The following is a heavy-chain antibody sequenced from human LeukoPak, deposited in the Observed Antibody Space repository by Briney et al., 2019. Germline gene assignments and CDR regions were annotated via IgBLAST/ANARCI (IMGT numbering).Heavy chain of an antibody. D-gene: IGHD3-22*01. CDR3: AREIYDSSGYYYDY. CDR1: GYTFTSHG. Sequence: ASVKVSCKASGYTFTSHGISWVRQAPGQGLEWMGWISTYNGNTNYAQKLQGRVTMTRDMSTSTVYMELSSLRSEDTAVYYCAREIYDSSGYYYDYWGQGTLVTVSS. J-gene: IGHJ4*02. V-gene: IGHV1-18*01. CDR2: ISTYNGNT.